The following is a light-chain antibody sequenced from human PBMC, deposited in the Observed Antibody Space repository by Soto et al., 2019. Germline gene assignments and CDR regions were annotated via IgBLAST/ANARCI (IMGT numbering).Light chain of an antibody. CDR2: EVN. CDR1: SGDVGGYNR. J-gene: IGLJ1*01. Sequence: QSALTQPPSVSGSPGQSVTISCTGTSGDVGGYNRVSWYQQPPGTAPKLIIYEVNNRPSGVPDRFSGSKSGNTASLTISGLQAEDEADYYCSSYTISSTYVFGTGTKLTVL. CDR3: SSYTISSTYV. V-gene: IGLV2-18*02.